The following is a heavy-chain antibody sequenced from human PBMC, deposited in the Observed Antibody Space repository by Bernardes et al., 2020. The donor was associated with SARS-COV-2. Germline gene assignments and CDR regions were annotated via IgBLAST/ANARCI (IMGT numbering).Heavy chain of an antibody. Sequence: GGSLRLSCEASGFTFRNYAMSWVRQAPGQGLEWVSGISYSADGTYYADSVKGRFTISRDHSKNTLYLQMNSLRVEDTAVYFCAKGVAARPLGGDCFDFWGQGTLITVSS. CDR1: GFTFRNYA. J-gene: IGHJ4*02. V-gene: IGHV3-23*01. CDR3: AKGVAARPLGGDCFDF. CDR2: ISYSADGT. D-gene: IGHD6-6*01.